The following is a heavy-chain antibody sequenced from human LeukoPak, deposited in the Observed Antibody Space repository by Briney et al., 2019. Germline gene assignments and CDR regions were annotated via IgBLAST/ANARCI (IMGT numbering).Heavy chain of an antibody. CDR2: IYHSGST. CDR1: GYSISSNYY. Sequence: PSETLSLTCTVSGYSISSNYYWGWIRQPPGKGLEWIGTIYHSGSTYYNPSLKSRVTISVDTSKNQFFLKLRSVTAADTAVYYCARSGGRLAQLDYWGQGTLVTVSS. D-gene: IGHD1-26*01. V-gene: IGHV4-38-2*02. J-gene: IGHJ4*02. CDR3: ARSGGRLAQLDY.